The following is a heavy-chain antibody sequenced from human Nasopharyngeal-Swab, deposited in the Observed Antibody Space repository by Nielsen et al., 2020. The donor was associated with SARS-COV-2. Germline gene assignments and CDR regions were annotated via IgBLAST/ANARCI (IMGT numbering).Heavy chain of an antibody. Sequence: GESLKISCAASGFTFSDYYMSWIRQAPGKGLEWVSYISSSSSYTNYADSVKGRFTISRDNAKNSLYLQMNSLSAEDTAVYYCARVGNRSITIFGVVIMEGPYFDYWGQGTLVTVSS. CDR1: GFTFSDYY. CDR3: ARVGNRSITIFGVVIMEGPYFDY. CDR2: ISSSSSYT. V-gene: IGHV3-11*06. J-gene: IGHJ4*02. D-gene: IGHD3-3*01.